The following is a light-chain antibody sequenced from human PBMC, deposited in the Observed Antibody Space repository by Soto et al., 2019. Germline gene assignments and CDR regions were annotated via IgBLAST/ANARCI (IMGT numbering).Light chain of an antibody. J-gene: IGLJ1*01. CDR1: ISDIGGYEY. Sequence: QSVLTQPASVSGSPGQSITISCTGTISDIGGYEYVSWYQQHPGKAPRLMIYEVTYRPSGVSNRFSGSKYGNTASLTISGPQSVGQADYECDSYADSNALRVYVFGTGTNVTVL. CDR3: DSYADSNALRVYV. V-gene: IGLV2-14*01. CDR2: EVT.